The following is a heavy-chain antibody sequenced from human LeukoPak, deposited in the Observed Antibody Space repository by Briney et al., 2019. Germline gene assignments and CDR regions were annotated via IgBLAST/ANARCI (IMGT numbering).Heavy chain of an antibody. CDR1: GFTFSSYA. CDR2: ISGSGGST. CDR3: ALYRRGYSYDNDAFDI. V-gene: IGHV3-23*01. D-gene: IGHD5-18*01. J-gene: IGHJ3*02. Sequence: PGGSLRLSCAASGFTFSSYAMSWVRQAPGKGLEWVSAISGSGGSTYYADSVKGRFTISRDNSKNTLYLQMNSLRAEDTAVYYCALYRRGYSYDNDAFDIWGQGTMVTVSS.